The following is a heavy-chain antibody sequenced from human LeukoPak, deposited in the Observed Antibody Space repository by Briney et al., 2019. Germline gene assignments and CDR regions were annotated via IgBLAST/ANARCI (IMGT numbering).Heavy chain of an antibody. J-gene: IGHJ4*02. Sequence: GSLRLSCAASGFTFSDYGIHWVRQAPGQGLEWVALIWYDGSKRYYADSVKGRFTISRDNTKNTLYLQLNSLRADDTAVYYCARAHSSSSTFDLWGQGTLVTVSS. CDR2: IWYDGSKR. V-gene: IGHV3-33*01. CDR3: ARAHSSSSTFDL. D-gene: IGHD6-6*01. CDR1: GFTFSDYG.